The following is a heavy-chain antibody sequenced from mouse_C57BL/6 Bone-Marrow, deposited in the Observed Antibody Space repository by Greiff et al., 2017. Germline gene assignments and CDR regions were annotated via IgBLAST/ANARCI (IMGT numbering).Heavy chain of an antibody. D-gene: IGHD2-1*01. J-gene: IGHJ3*01. CDR1: GYTFTGYW. V-gene: IGHV1-9*01. CDR2: ILPGSGST. Sequence: VKLMESGAELMKPGASVKLSCKATGYTFTGYWIEWVKQRPGHGLEWIGEILPGSGSTNYNEKFKGKATFTADTSSNTAYMQLSRLTTEDSAIYYCAREALGNYRGAYWGQGALVTVSA. CDR3: AREALGNYRGAY.